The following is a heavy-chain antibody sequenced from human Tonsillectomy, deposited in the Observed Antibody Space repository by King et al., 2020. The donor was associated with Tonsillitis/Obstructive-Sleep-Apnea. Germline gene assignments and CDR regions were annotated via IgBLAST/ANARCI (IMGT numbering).Heavy chain of an antibody. CDR2: IYYSGST. CDR3: ARDPILGWFRY. V-gene: IGHV4-39*02. CDR1: GGSISSSSYY. D-gene: IGHD3-3*01. Sequence: QLQLQESGPGLVKPSETLSLTCTVSGGSISSSSYYWGWIRQPPGKGLEWIGSIYYSGSTYYNPSLKSRVTISVDKSKNQFSLKLSSVTAADTAVYYCARDPILGWFRYWGQGTLVTVSS. J-gene: IGHJ4*02.